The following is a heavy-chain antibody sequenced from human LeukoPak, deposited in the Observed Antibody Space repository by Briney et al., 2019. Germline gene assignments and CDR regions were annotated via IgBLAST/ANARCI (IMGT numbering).Heavy chain of an antibody. Sequence: GGSVKVSCKASGYTFTSYAMNWVRQAPGQGLEWMGWINTNTGNPTYAQGFTGRFVFSLDTSVSTAYLQIRSLKAEDTAVYYCARPTMVRGVYPWGQGTLVTVSS. D-gene: IGHD3-10*01. CDR3: ARPTMVRGVYP. J-gene: IGHJ5*02. V-gene: IGHV7-4-1*01. CDR1: GYTFTSYA. CDR2: INTNTGNP.